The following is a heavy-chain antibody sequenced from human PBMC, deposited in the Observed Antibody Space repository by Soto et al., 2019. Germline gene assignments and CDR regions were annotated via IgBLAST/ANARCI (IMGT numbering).Heavy chain of an antibody. J-gene: IGHJ4*02. CDR2: ISTVPDIT. D-gene: IGHD4-17*01. CDR1: GFKFSDYS. V-gene: IGHV3-48*02. CDR3: AKDRWVTTRSFDF. Sequence: EVQLVGSGGGCTQAGGSLRLSCAASGFKFSDYSFNWVRQGPGRGLELIAFISTVPDITYYADSVKGRFAISRDNAENSVFLQMNSLRDEDTAVYYCAKDRWVTTRSFDFWGQGTLVAVS.